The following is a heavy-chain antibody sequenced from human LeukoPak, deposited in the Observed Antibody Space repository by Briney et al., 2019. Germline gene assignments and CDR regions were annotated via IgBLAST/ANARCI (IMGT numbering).Heavy chain of an antibody. Sequence: GGSLRLSCAASGFTFSSNWMHWVRQAPGKGLVWVSHITNDGGTTTYADSVKGRFTIFRDNSKNTLYLQMNSLRAEDTAVYYCAKDANAVLRFLEWLQNWGQGTLVTVSS. J-gene: IGHJ4*02. CDR1: GFTFSSNW. CDR3: AKDANAVLRFLEWLQN. CDR2: ITNDGGTT. D-gene: IGHD3-3*01. V-gene: IGHV3-74*01.